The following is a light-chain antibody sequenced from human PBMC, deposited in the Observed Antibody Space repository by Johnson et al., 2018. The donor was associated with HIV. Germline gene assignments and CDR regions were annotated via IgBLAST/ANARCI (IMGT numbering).Light chain of an antibody. CDR3: GTWDSSLSAYV. V-gene: IGLV1-51*02. CDR1: SSNIGNNY. CDR2: ENN. J-gene: IGLJ1*01. Sequence: QSVLTQPPSVSAAPGQKVTISCSGSSSNIGNNYVSWYQQLPGTAPKLLIYENNKRPSGIPDRSSGSKSGTSATLGITGLQTGDEADYYCGTWDSSLSAYVFGTGTKVTSL.